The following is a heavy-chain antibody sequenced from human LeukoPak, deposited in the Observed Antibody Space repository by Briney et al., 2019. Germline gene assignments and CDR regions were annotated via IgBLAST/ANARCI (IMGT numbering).Heavy chain of an antibody. J-gene: IGHJ4*02. CDR1: GYTFSSYS. V-gene: IGHV3-21*01. D-gene: IGHD6-13*01. Sequence: GGSLRLSCAASGYTFSSYSMNWVRQAPGKGLEWVSSISSSSSYIYYAHSVKGRFTISRGNAMNSLYLQMNSLKAEDTAVYYCAREGPYSSSAQGGQGTLVTVSS. CDR2: ISSSSSYI. CDR3: AREGPYSSSAQ.